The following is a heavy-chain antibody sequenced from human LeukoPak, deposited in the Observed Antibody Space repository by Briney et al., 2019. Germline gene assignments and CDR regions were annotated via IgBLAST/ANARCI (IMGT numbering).Heavy chain of an antibody. Sequence: GGSLRLSCAASGFIFNSAWMSWVRQAPGKGLEWVGHIKTTTDGGTRNYAAPVKGRFTISRDDSKNTLYLQMNSLKSEDTAVYYCTTSIAAAGTYYYYYGMDVWGQGTTVTVS. V-gene: IGHV3-15*01. CDR1: GFIFNSAW. J-gene: IGHJ6*02. CDR3: TTSIAAAGTYYYYYGMDV. D-gene: IGHD6-13*01. CDR2: IKTTTDGGTR.